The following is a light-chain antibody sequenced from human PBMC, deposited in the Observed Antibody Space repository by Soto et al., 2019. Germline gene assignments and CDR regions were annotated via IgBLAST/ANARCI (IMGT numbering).Light chain of an antibody. CDR1: SSNIGAGYD. V-gene: IGLV1-40*01. CDR3: QSYDTSLGGFYV. J-gene: IGLJ1*01. Sequence: QSVLTQPPSVSGAPGQRVTISCTGSSSNIGAGYDVHWYQQLPGTAPKLLIYANINRPAGVPDRFSGSKSGTSASLAITGLQPEDEADYYCQSYDTSLGGFYVFGTGTKVTVL. CDR2: ANI.